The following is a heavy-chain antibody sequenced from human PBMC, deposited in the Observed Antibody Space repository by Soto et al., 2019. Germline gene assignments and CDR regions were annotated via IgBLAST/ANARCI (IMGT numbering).Heavy chain of an antibody. Sequence: SGPTLVNPTQTLTLTCTLSGFSLTTRSMCVSWIRQSPGKALEWLVLIDWDGDTYYSTSLKTRLTISRDTSTNQVVLTMTNLDPADTATYFCARSLNYDFWTGYFSDFWGQGALVTVSS. J-gene: IGHJ4*02. D-gene: IGHD3-3*01. CDR2: IDWDGDT. V-gene: IGHV2-70*01. CDR3: ARSLNYDFWTGYFSDF. CDR1: GFSLTTRSMC.